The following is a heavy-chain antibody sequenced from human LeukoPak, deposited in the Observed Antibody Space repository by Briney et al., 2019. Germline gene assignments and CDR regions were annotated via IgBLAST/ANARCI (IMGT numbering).Heavy chain of an antibody. CDR2: ISGSGDST. V-gene: IGHV3-23*01. CDR3: AKTRPLDSSSWSHGDY. Sequence: GGSLRLSCAASGFTFSSYAMSWVRQAPGKGLEWVSAISGSGDSTYYGDSVKGRFTVSRDNSKNTLYLQMNSLRAEDTAVYYCAKTRPLDSSSWSHGDYWGQGTLVTVSS. D-gene: IGHD6-13*01. CDR1: GFTFSSYA. J-gene: IGHJ4*02.